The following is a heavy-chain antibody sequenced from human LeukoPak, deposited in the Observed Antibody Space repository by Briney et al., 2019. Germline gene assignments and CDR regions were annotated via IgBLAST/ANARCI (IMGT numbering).Heavy chain of an antibody. CDR3: QGLIAVAGISTFDY. CDR1: GFTFSNAW. Sequence: GGSLRLSCAASGFTFSNAWMSWVRQAPGKGLEWVGRIKSKTDGGTTDYAAPVKGRFTISRDDSKNTLYLQMNSLKTEDTAVYYCQGLIAVAGISTFDYWGQGTLVTVSS. CDR2: IKSKTDGGTT. D-gene: IGHD6-19*01. J-gene: IGHJ4*02. V-gene: IGHV3-15*01.